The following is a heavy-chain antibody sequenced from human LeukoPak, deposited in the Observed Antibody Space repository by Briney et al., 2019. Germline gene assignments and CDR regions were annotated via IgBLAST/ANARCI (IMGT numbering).Heavy chain of an antibody. CDR3: AKETLRGGTYYYGMDV. D-gene: IGHD3-10*01. J-gene: IGHJ6*02. CDR2: ISWKSGRV. V-gene: IGHV3-9*01. CDR1: GFTFHDYA. Sequence: GRSLRLSCAASGFTFHDYAIHGVRQAPGKGREGVSSISWKSGRVGYADSVKGRFTISRDNARDSLYLQMNSLRPEDTAMYYCAKETLRGGTYYYGMDVWGQGTTVTVSS.